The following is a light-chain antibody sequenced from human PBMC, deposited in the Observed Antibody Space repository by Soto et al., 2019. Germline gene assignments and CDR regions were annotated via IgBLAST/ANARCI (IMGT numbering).Light chain of an antibody. CDR3: QQYNTYST. CDR2: DAS. V-gene: IGKV1-13*02. J-gene: IGKJ1*01. Sequence: AIQMTQSPSSLSASVGDRVTITCRASQGIRDDLGWYQQKPGKAPKVLIYDASSLESGVPSRFSGSGSGTEFTLTISSLQPDDFATYYCQQYNTYSTFGQGTKVEIK. CDR1: QGIRDD.